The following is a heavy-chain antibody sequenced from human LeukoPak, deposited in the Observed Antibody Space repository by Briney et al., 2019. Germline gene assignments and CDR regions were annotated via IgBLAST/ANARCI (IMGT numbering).Heavy chain of an antibody. J-gene: IGHJ2*01. CDR3: ARGPWYFDL. CDR2: ITSGETT. Sequence: GRSLRLSCEVSGFTFRDYQMNWIRQAPGKGLECISYITSGETTSYADSVKGRLTVSRDDAKNSLYLHMSSLRVDDTAVYFCARGPWYFDLWGRGTLVTVSS. CDR1: GFTFRDYQ. V-gene: IGHV3-11*01.